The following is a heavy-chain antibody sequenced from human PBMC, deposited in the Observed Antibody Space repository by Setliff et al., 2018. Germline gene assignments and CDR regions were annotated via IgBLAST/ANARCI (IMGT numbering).Heavy chain of an antibody. CDR1: GFTFSSYA. Sequence: PGGSLRLSCAASGFTFSSYAMSWVRQAPGKGLEWVSVIYTGGSTYYADSVKGRFTISRDDSNNTLYLKMTSLRAEDTAVYYCAGCGYGQYYAMDVWGQGTTVTVSS. CDR2: IYTGGST. D-gene: IGHD5-12*01. CDR3: AGCGYGQYYAMDV. V-gene: IGHV3-66*01. J-gene: IGHJ6*02.